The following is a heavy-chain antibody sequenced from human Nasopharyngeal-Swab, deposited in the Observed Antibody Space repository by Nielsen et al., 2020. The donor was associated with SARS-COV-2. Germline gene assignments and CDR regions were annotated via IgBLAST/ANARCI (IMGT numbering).Heavy chain of an antibody. V-gene: IGHV3-74*01. J-gene: IGHJ3*02. Sequence: GESLKISCAASGFTFSSYWMHWVRQAPGKGLVWVSRINSDGSSTSYADSVKGRFTISRDNAKNALYLQMNSLRAEDTAVYYCASMAFDIWGQGTMVTVSS. CDR2: INSDGSST. CDR3: ASMAFDI. CDR1: GFTFSSYW.